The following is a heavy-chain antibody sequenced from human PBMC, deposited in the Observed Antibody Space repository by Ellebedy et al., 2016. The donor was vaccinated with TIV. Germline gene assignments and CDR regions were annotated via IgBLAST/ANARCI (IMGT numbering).Heavy chain of an antibody. D-gene: IGHD1-1*01. V-gene: IGHV4-39*01. J-gene: IGHJ4*02. Sequence: MPGGSLRLSCTVSGGSISSGAFYWTWIRQQPGKGLEWIGSIYYSGSTYYNPSLKSRVTISVDMSKNQFSLKLSSVTAADTAVFYCSRHGVTTGTPYYFDFWGQGTLVTVSS. CDR2: IYYSGST. CDR1: GGSISSGAFY. CDR3: SRHGVTTGTPYYFDF.